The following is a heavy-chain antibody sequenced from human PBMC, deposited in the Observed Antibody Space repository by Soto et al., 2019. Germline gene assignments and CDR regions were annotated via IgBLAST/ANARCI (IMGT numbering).Heavy chain of an antibody. CDR1: GYSFTSYW. D-gene: IGHD3-22*01. J-gene: IGHJ3*02. V-gene: IGHV5-51*01. CDR2: IYPGDSDT. CDR3: ARLRRDSSGYDAFDI. Sequence: GESLKISCKGSGYSFTSYWIGWVRQMPGKGLEWMGIIYPGDSDTRYSPSFQGQVTISADKSISTAYLQWSSLKASDTAMYYCARLRRDSSGYDAFDIWGQGTMVTVSS.